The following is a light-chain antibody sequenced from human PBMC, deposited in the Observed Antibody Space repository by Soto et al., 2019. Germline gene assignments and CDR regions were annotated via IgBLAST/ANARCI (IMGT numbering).Light chain of an antibody. Sequence: QSALTQPASVSGSPGQSITISCTGTSSDVGAYDYVSWYQQHPGKAPKLMIDEVSYRPSGVSNRFSGSKSGNTASLTISGLQAEDEADYYCSSYTTSSTLWVFGGGTKVTVL. CDR1: SSDVGAYDY. V-gene: IGLV2-14*01. CDR3: SSYTTSSTLWV. J-gene: IGLJ3*02. CDR2: EVS.